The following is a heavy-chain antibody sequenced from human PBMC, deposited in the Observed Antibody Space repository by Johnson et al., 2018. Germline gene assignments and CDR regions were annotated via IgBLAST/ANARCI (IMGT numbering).Heavy chain of an antibody. J-gene: IGHJ6*02. CDR3: ARDLRNRWEGGPLYGRDV. CDR2: INPGNGAI. D-gene: IGHD1-26*01. Sequence: QVQLVQSGAEVRKPGASVRISCKASGYTFTKYAIHWVRQAPGQSFEWMGWINPGNGAIKKSQNFQGRLANSRGTTASTASMELGSLRSDDTAVDYCARDLRNRWEGGPLYGRDVWGQGSTLTVSS. CDR1: GYTFTKYA. V-gene: IGHV1-3*01.